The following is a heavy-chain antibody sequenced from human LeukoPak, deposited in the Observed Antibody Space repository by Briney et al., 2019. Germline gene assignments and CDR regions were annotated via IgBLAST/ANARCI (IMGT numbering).Heavy chain of an antibody. V-gene: IGHV1-69*06. CDR2: IIPIFGTA. Sequence: SVKVSCKASGGTFSSYAISWVRQAPGQGLEWMGGIIPIFGTANYAQKFQGRVTITADKSTSTAYMELSSLRSEDTAVYYCARGDSSSFGPPLFDPWGQGTLVTVSS. D-gene: IGHD6-13*01. CDR3: ARGDSSSFGPPLFDP. CDR1: GGTFSSYA. J-gene: IGHJ5*02.